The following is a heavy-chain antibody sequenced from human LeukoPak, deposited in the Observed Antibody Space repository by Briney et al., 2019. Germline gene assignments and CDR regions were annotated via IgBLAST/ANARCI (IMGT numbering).Heavy chain of an antibody. CDR2: IYHSGST. D-gene: IGHD3-10*01. Sequence: SQTLSLTCSVSGGSISSDGYYWSWIRQRPGKGLEWIGYIYHSGSTYYNPSLKSRVTISVDTSKNQFSLRLTSVTAADTAVYYCARAYYYASGSYPFHPWGQGTLVNVSS. CDR3: ARAYYYASGSYPFHP. CDR1: GGSISSDGYY. V-gene: IGHV4-31*03. J-gene: IGHJ5*01.